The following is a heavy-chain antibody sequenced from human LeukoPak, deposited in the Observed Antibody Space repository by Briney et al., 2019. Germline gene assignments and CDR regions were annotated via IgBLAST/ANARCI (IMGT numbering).Heavy chain of an antibody. CDR3: AKDRSGYDSVFDY. J-gene: IGHJ4*02. Sequence: GGSLRLSCAASGFTFSSYAMSWVRQAPGKGLEWVSAISGSGGSTYYADSVKGRFTISRDNSKNTLSLQMNSLRAEDTAVYYCAKDRSGYDSVFDYWGQGTLVTVSS. CDR1: GFTFSSYA. CDR2: ISGSGGST. V-gene: IGHV3-23*01. D-gene: IGHD5-12*01.